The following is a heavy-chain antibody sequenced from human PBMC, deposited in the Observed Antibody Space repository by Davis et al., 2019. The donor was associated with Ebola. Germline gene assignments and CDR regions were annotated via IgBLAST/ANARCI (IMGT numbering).Heavy chain of an antibody. Sequence: PSETLSLTCAVSGGSISSGGYSWSWIRQPPGKGLEWIGYIYHSGSTYYNPSLKSRVTISVDRSKNQFSLKLSSVTAADTAVYYCARVLVPGRWFDPWGQGTPVTVSS. D-gene: IGHD2-2*01. J-gene: IGHJ5*02. V-gene: IGHV4-30-2*01. CDR1: GGSISSGGYS. CDR2: IYHSGST. CDR3: ARVLVPGRWFDP.